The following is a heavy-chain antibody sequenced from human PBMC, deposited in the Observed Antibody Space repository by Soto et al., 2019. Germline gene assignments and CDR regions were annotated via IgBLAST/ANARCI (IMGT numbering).Heavy chain of an antibody. CDR1: GFTFSSYA. V-gene: IGHV3-23*01. D-gene: IGHD2-2*01. Sequence: GGSLRLSCAASGFTFSSYAMSWVRQAPGKGLEWVSAISGSGGSTYYADSVKGRFTISRDNSKNTLYLQMNSLRAEDTAVYYCAKEVGYCSSTSCYAPTVTTVDYWGQGTLVTVSS. CDR2: ISGSGGST. J-gene: IGHJ4*02. CDR3: AKEVGYCSSTSCYAPTVTTVDY.